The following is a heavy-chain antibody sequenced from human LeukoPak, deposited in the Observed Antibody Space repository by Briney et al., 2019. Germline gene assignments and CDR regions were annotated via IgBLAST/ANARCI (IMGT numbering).Heavy chain of an antibody. D-gene: IGHD3-22*01. CDR3: ARNYYDSSGLFDY. V-gene: IGHV1-2*02. J-gene: IGHJ4*02. CDR1: GYTFTGYF. CDR2: INPNTGGT. Sequence: GASVKVSCKASGYTFTGYFVHWVRQAPGQGLQWMGWINPNTGGTNYAQKFQGRVTMTRDTSTSTVYMELSSLRSEDTAVYYCARNYYDSSGLFDYWGQGTLVTVSS.